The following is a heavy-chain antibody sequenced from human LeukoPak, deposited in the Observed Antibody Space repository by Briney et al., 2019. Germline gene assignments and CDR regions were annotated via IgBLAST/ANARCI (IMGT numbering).Heavy chain of an antibody. CDR3: ARVRAYANFVGSFDL. Sequence: SETLSLTCTVSGGSISSHYWSWIRHPAGKRLEWLRRIWTTGSTAYNPSYKSRLTMSMDKSKNQFSLTLTSMTAADTAVYYCARVRAYANFVGSFDLWGRGALVTVSP. D-gene: IGHD1-26*01. V-gene: IGHV4-4*07. CDR1: GGSISSHY. CDR2: IWTTGST. J-gene: IGHJ2*01.